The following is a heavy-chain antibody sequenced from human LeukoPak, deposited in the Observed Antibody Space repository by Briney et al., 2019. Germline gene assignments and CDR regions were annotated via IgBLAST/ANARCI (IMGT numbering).Heavy chain of an antibody. CDR2: IYYSGST. CDR1: GGSISSSSYY. CDR3: ARGYSGYENYGMDV. V-gene: IGHV4-39*07. J-gene: IGHJ6*02. Sequence: SETLSLTCTVSGGSISSSSYYWGWIRQPPGKGLEWIGSIYYSGSTYYNPSLKSRVTISVDTSKNQFSLKLSSVTAADTAVYYCARGYSGYENYGMDVWGQGTTVTVSS. D-gene: IGHD5-12*01.